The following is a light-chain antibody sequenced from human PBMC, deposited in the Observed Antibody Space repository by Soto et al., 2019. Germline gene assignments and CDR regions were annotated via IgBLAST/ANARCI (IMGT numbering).Light chain of an antibody. J-gene: IGKJ1*01. CDR3: QQYTDWPLT. CDR1: QSVSSSY. CDR2: GIS. V-gene: IGKV3-20*01. Sequence: IVLTQSPGTLSLSPGERATLSCRASQSVSSSYLAWYQQKPGQAPRLLIYGISSRATGVPDRFSGSGSGTDFTLTISRLEPEDFAVYYCQQYTDWPLTFGQGTKVDIK.